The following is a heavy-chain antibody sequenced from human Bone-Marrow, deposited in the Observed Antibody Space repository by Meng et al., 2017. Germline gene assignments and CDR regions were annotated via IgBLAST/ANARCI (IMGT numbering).Heavy chain of an antibody. CDR1: GFSLSTSGMC. V-gene: IGHV2-70*01. D-gene: IGHD5-18*01. J-gene: IGHJ3*02. CDR2: IDLNDDN. Sequence: SGLTLAKPTQTFTLTCTFSGFSLSTSGMCVSWIRLPPGKALEWLALIDLNDDNYYSTSLETRLTISKDTTKNQVILTMTNMDPVNTATYYCARLLRGAGYGYGYLGAFDIWGQGTMVTVSS. CDR3: ARLLRGAGYGYGYLGAFDI.